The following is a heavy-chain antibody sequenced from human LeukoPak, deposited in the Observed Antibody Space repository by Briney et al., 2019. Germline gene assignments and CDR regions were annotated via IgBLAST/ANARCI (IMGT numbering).Heavy chain of an antibody. D-gene: IGHD3-10*01. V-gene: IGHV3-33*06. CDR1: GFTLSSYG. J-gene: IGHJ4*02. CDR3: AKDLRDYGSGSYYRGLGIDY. CDR2: IWYDGSNK. Sequence: PGGSLRLSCAASGFTLSSYGMHWVRQAPGKGLEWVAVIWYDGSNKYYADSVKGRFTISRDNSKNTLYLQMNSLRAEDTAVYYFAKDLRDYGSGSYYRGLGIDYWGQGTLVTVSS.